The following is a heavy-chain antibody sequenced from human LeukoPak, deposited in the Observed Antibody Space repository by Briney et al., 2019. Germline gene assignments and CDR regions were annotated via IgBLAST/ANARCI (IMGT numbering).Heavy chain of an antibody. CDR3: ARGQGRRSARSWFDP. Sequence: SETLSLTCAVYGGSFSGYYWSWIRQPPGKGLEWIGEINHSGSTNYNPSLKSRVTISVDTSKNQFSLKLSSVTAADTAVYYCARGQGRRSARSWFDPWGQGTLVTVSS. V-gene: IGHV4-34*01. CDR2: INHSGST. D-gene: IGHD3-10*01. CDR1: GGSFSGYY. J-gene: IGHJ5*02.